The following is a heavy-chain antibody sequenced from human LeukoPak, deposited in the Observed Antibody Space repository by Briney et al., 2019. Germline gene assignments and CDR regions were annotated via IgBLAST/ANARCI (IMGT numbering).Heavy chain of an antibody. CDR3: ARSPPTWTGYYSY. D-gene: IGHD3/OR15-3a*01. CDR1: GYTFTIYD. Sequence: ASVKVSCKASGYTFTIYDINWVRQATGQGLEWMGWMNPNSGNTGYAQKFQGRVTMTRNTSISTAYMELSSLRSEDTAVYYCARSPPTWTGYYSYWGQGTLVTVSS. J-gene: IGHJ4*02. CDR2: MNPNSGNT. V-gene: IGHV1-8*01.